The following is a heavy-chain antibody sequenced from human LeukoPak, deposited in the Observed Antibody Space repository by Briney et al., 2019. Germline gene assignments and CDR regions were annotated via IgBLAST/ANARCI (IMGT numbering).Heavy chain of an antibody. CDR2: ISSSGSTI. D-gene: IGHD2-21*02. CDR3: ARDSIEGGDVVVTAIVY. J-gene: IGHJ4*02. CDR1: GFTFSSYS. V-gene: IGHV3-48*04. Sequence: PGGSLRLSCAASGFTFSSYSMNWVRQAPGKGLEWVSYISSSGSTIYYADSVKGRFTISRDNAKNSLYLQMNSLRAEDTAVYYCARDSIEGGDVVVTAIVYWGQGTLVTVSS.